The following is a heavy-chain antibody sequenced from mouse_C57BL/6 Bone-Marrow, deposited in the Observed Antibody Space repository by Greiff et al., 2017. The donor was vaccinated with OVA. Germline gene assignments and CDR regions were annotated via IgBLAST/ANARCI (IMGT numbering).Heavy chain of an antibody. V-gene: IGHV1-82*01. J-gene: IGHJ2*01. CDR2: FYPGDGDT. CDR3: ARVYYYGVDY. CDR1: GYAFSSSW. D-gene: IGHD1-1*01. Sequence: QVQLQQSGPELVKPGASVKISCKASGYAFSSSWMNWVKQRPGKGLGWIGRFYPGDGDTNYNGKFKGKSTLTADKSSSTAYMQLSSLTSEDSAVYFCARVYYYGVDYWGQGTTLTVSS.